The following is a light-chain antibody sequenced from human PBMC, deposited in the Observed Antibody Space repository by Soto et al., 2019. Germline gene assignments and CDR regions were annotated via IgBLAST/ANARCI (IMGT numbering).Light chain of an antibody. J-gene: IGKJ3*01. CDR1: QSVAGTY. CDR2: GAS. V-gene: IGKV3-20*01. Sequence: EIVLTQSPDTLSLSPGERATLSCRASQSVAGTYLAWYQQKPGQAPRLLIYGASSRATGIPDRFRGSGSGTDFTLTISRLEPEDFAVYYCQQYDTYLTFGPGTKVDIK. CDR3: QQYDTYLT.